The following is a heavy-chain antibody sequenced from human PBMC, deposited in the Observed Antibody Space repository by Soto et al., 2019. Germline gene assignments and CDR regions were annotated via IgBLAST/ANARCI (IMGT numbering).Heavy chain of an antibody. D-gene: IGHD1-26*01. J-gene: IGHJ6*02. V-gene: IGHV3-48*03. CDR3: ARDRHVYYGPTTTRPYYYGMDV. Sequence: GSLRLSCAASGFTFSSYEMNWVRQAPGKGLEWVSYISSSGSTIYYADSVKGRFTISRDNAKNSLYLQMNSLRAEDTAVYYCARDRHVYYGPTTTRPYYYGMDVWGQGTTVTVSS. CDR1: GFTFSSYE. CDR2: ISSSGSTI.